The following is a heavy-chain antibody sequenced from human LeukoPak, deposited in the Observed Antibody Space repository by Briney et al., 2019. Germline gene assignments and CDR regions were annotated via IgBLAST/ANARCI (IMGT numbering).Heavy chain of an antibody. Sequence: GGSLRLSCAASGFNFNIHSMNWVRQAPGKGLEWVSFISSSGNTIYYADSVKGRFIISRGNARNSVYLQMKSLRVEDTAVYYCARWGSGYDFDYWGQGTLVTVSS. V-gene: IGHV3-48*01. CDR2: ISSSGNTI. D-gene: IGHD3-22*01. CDR1: GFNFNIHS. J-gene: IGHJ4*02. CDR3: ARWGSGYDFDY.